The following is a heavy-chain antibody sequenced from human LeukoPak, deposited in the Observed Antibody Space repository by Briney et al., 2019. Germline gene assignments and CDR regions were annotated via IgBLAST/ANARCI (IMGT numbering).Heavy chain of an antibody. D-gene: IGHD3-10*01. CDR1: EFTFNKYA. CDR2: ISGDGVRT. Sequence: PGGSLRLSCAASEFTFNKYAMSWVRQAPGKGPEWVSGISGDGVRTDYADSVKGRFTISRDNSKNTLYLQMNSLSAEDTATYYCARARTMVNWIDPWGQGTRVIVSS. V-gene: IGHV3-23*01. J-gene: IGHJ5*02. CDR3: ARARTMVNWIDP.